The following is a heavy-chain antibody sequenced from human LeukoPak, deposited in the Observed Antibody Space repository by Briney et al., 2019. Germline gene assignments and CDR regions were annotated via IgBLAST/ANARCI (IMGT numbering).Heavy chain of an antibody. J-gene: IGHJ4*02. CDR2: IYISGRT. CDR1: GGSISSYY. V-gene: IGHV4-4*07. Sequence: SETLSLTCIASGGSISSYYWSWIRQPAGRGLEWIGRIYISGRTNYNPSLKSRVTMSVDTSKNQFSLKLRSATAADTAVYYCARAGYYYDSSAYAIDYWGQGTLVTVSS. CDR3: ARAGYYYDSSAYAIDY. D-gene: IGHD3-22*01.